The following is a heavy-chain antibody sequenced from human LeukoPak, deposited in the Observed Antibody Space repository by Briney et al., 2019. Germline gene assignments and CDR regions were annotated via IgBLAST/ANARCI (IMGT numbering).Heavy chain of an antibody. Sequence: GASVKVSCKASGYTFTSYGISWVRQAPGQGLEWMGWISAYNGNTNYAQKLQGRVTMTTDTSTSTAYMELRSLRPDDTAVYYCARSSLRYFDWLPTYWYFDLWGRGTLVTVSS. CDR1: GYTFTSYG. V-gene: IGHV1-18*01. D-gene: IGHD3-9*01. CDR2: ISAYNGNT. CDR3: ARSSLRYFDWLPTYWYFDL. J-gene: IGHJ2*01.